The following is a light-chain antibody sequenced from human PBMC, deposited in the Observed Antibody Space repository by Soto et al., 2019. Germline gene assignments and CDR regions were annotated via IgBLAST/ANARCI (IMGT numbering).Light chain of an antibody. CDR1: QNISTH. CDR2: ATS. CDR3: QQSYSTPPGT. Sequence: DIQMTQSPSSLSASLDYRVSITSQASQNISTHLIWYQQKPGKAPKLLIYATSSLQSGVPSRFSGSGSGTDFTLTISSLQPEDFATYYCQQSYSTPPGTFGQGTKVDI. J-gene: IGKJ1*01. V-gene: IGKV1-39*01.